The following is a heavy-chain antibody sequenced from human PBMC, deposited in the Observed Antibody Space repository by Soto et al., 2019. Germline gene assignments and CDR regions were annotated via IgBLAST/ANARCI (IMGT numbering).Heavy chain of an antibody. J-gene: IGHJ5*02. D-gene: IGHD1-7*01. V-gene: IGHV1-18*01. Sequence: ASVNFSCKAFGYTFTSYGIRWVRQAPGQGLAWMGWISAYNGNTNYAQKLQGRVTMTTGTSTSTAHKELRYLRSSHHAEYYCERDSDISGTIHPVWFDPWGQVTLVTVAS. CDR1: GYTFTSYG. CDR2: ISAYNGNT. CDR3: ERDSDISGTIHPVWFDP.